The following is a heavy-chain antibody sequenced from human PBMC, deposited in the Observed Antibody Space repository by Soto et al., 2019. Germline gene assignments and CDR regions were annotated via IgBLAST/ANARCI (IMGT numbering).Heavy chain of an antibody. CDR3: ARDEITGLFDY. CDR2: INHSGST. J-gene: IGHJ4*02. V-gene: IGHV4-34*01. CDR1: GGSFSGYY. D-gene: IGHD2-8*02. Sequence: QVQLQQWGAGLLKPSETLSLTCAVYGGSFSGYYWTWIRQPPGTGLEWIGEINHSGSTNYNPSLKSRVTISVDTSKNQFSLKLTSVTPADTAVYYCARDEITGLFDYWGQGTLVTVSS.